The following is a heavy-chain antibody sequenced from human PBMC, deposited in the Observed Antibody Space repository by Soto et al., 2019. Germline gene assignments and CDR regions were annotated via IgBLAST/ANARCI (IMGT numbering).Heavy chain of an antibody. CDR2: IIPFLVTP. CDR3: AIAGEGFSPQIPYSSSPQYYYGMDV. CDR1: ASIFSTYA. Sequence: SVKVSCKASASIFSTYAISWLRQAPGQGLEWMGGIIPFLVTPNYAPRFQGRVTMTEDTSTDTAYMGLSRLRSEDTAVYYCAIAGEGFSPQIPYSSSPQYYYGMDVWGQGTTVTVSS. V-gene: IGHV1-69*10. D-gene: IGHD6-6*01. J-gene: IGHJ6*02.